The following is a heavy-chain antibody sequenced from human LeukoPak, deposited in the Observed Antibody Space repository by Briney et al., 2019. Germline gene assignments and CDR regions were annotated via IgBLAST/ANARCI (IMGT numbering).Heavy chain of an antibody. Sequence: GASVKVSCKASGYTFTSYGISWVRQAPGQGLEWMGWISAYNGNTNYAQKLQGRVTMTTDTSTSTAYMELRSLRSDDTAVYYCAREGYCSSTSCYKGPHYYYYYYMDVWGKGTTATVSS. CDR1: GYTFTSYG. CDR3: AREGYCSSTSCYKGPHYYYYYYMDV. V-gene: IGHV1-18*01. D-gene: IGHD2-2*02. CDR2: ISAYNGNT. J-gene: IGHJ6*03.